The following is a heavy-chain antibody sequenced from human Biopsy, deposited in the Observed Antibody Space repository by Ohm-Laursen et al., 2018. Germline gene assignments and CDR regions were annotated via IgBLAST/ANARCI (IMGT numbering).Heavy chain of an antibody. CDR3: AKFEGDPTPSYYFDY. Sequence: SLRLSCAAPGFTFSDYAMSWVRQAPGKGLEWVAGIYGGGFGTYYADSVKGRFSISRDNSGNTLYLHMNSLRAEDTAVYFCAKFEGDPTPSYYFDYWGQGTLVTVSS. V-gene: IGHV3-23*01. CDR1: GFTFSDYA. CDR2: IYGGGFGT. J-gene: IGHJ4*02. D-gene: IGHD3-10*01.